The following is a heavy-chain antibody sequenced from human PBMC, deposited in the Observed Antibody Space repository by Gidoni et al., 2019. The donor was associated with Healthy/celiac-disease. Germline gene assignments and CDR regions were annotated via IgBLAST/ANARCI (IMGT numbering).Heavy chain of an antibody. Sequence: EVQLVESGGGLVKPGGSLRLSCAASGFTFSSYSMNWVRQAPGKGLEWVSSISSSSSYIYYADSVKGRFTISRDNAKNSLYLQMNSLRAEDTAVYYCARSLDGFGELPARYYYYGMDVWGQGTTVTVSS. V-gene: IGHV3-21*01. CDR2: ISSSSSYI. CDR1: GFTFSSYS. J-gene: IGHJ6*02. D-gene: IGHD3-10*01. CDR3: ARSLDGFGELPARYYYYGMDV.